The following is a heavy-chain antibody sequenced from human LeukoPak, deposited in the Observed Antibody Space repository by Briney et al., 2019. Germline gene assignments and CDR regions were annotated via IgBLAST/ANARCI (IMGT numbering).Heavy chain of an antibody. CDR2: IYYSGST. Sequence: SETLSLTCTVSGGSISSYYWSWIRQRPGKGLELIGYIYYSGSTNYNPSLKIRVTISVDTAKNQFSLKLSSVTAADTAVYYCARGGHRANWGPDDAFDIWGQGTMVTVSS. J-gene: IGHJ3*02. CDR1: GGSISSYY. D-gene: IGHD7-27*01. CDR3: ARGGHRANWGPDDAFDI. V-gene: IGHV4-59*13.